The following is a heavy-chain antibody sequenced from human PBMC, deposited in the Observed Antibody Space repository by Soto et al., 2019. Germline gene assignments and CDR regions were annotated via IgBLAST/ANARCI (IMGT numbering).Heavy chain of an antibody. D-gene: IGHD3-3*01. V-gene: IGHV4-34*01. Sequence: SGTLSLTCAVYGGSFSGYYWSWIRQPPGKGLEWIGEINHSGSTNYNPSLKRRVTISVDTSKNQFSLKLSSVTAADTAVYYCARGRSLGFLEWFLTDWLDPWGKGPLVTV. CDR3: ARGRSLGFLEWFLTDWLDP. J-gene: IGHJ5*02. CDR2: INHSGST. CDR1: GGSFSGYY.